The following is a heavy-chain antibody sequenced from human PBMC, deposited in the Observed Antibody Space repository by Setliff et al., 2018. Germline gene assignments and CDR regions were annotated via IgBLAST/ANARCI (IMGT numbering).Heavy chain of an antibody. Sequence: ASVKVSCKTSGYNFITFGVNWVRQVPGQGFEWMGWISPYNGDANYAQKFQGRVTMTTDTSTNTAFMELRSLRSDDTAVYYCTRGPKDFVVPPTANILDYWGQGTVVTVSS. CDR3: TRGPKDFVVPPTANILDY. J-gene: IGHJ4*02. D-gene: IGHD2-2*01. CDR1: GYNFITFG. V-gene: IGHV1-18*01. CDR2: ISPYNGDA.